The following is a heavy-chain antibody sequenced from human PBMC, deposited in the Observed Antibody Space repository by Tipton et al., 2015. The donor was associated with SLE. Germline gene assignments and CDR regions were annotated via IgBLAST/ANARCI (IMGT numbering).Heavy chain of an antibody. Sequence: LRLSCTVSGGSISSYYWSWIRQPPGKGLEWIGYIYYSGNTNHNPSLKSRVTISVDTSKNQFSLRLSSVTAADTAVYYCARVLLSTLGAFDIWGQGTMVTVSS. CDR1: GGSISSYY. J-gene: IGHJ3*02. D-gene: IGHD2-15*01. CDR2: IYYSGNT. V-gene: IGHV4-59*08. CDR3: ARVLLSTLGAFDI.